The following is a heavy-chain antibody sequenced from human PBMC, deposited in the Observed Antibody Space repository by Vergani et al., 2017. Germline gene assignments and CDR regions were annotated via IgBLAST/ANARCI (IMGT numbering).Heavy chain of an antibody. D-gene: IGHD2-2*01. V-gene: IGHV1-2*02. CDR3: ARVGTSSNRDYFDY. J-gene: IGHJ4*02. CDR2: INPNSGGT. Sequence: QVQLVQSGAEVKKPGASVKVSCKASGYTFTDYFMNWVRQAPGQGLEWLGWINPNSGGTNYAQKFQGRVTMTRDTSISTAYMELSKLRSDDTSVYYCARVGTSSNRDYFDYWGQGTLVTVSS. CDR1: GYTFTDYF.